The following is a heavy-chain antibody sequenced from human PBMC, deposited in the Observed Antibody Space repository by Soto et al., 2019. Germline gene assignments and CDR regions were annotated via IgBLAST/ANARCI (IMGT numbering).Heavy chain of an antibody. J-gene: IGHJ4*02. V-gene: IGHV4-39*01. Sequence: QLQLQESGPGLVKPSETLSLTCTVSGGSISSYYWGWIRRPPGKGLEWIGRIYYSGSTYYNPSLKSRVTISVDTSKNQFSLKLSSVTAADTAVYYCAIRWGNSFDYWGQGTLVTVSS. CDR3: AIRWGNSFDY. CDR2: IYYSGST. CDR1: GGSISSYY. D-gene: IGHD7-27*01.